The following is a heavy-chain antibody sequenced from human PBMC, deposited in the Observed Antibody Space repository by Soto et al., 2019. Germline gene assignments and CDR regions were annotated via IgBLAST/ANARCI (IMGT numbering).Heavy chain of an antibody. Sequence: EVQLVESGGGLVKPGGSLRLSCAASGFTFSNAWMSWVRQAPGKGLEWVGRIKSKTDGGTTDYAAPVKGRFTISRDDSKNTLYLQMNSLKTEDTAVYYCTTDQRKGATYYDYVWGAGSPFDYWGQGTLVTVSS. CDR2: IKSKTDGGTT. CDR3: TTDQRKGATYYDYVWGAGSPFDY. V-gene: IGHV3-15*01. CDR1: GFTFSNAW. D-gene: IGHD3-16*01. J-gene: IGHJ4*02.